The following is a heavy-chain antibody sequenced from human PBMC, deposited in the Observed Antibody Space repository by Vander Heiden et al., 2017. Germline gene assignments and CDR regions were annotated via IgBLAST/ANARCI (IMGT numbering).Heavy chain of an antibody. Sequence: EVQLLESGGGLVQPGGSLRLPCAASGFPFSSDARSEVRQGPGKGLEWVSAISGSGGSTYYADSVKGRFTISRDNSKNTLYLQMNSLRAEDTAVYYCAGFDTFGGVIVTLPVYWGQGTLVTVAS. J-gene: IGHJ4*02. CDR1: GFPFSSDA. CDR3: AGFDTFGGVIVTLPVY. V-gene: IGHV3-23*01. D-gene: IGHD3-16*02. CDR2: ISGSGGST.